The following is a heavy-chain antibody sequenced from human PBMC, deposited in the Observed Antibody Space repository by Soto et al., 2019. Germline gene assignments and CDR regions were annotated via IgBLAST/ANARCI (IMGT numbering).Heavy chain of an antibody. J-gene: IGHJ5*02. D-gene: IGHD2-2*01. CDR3: EKDFSTLPNNWFDP. Sequence: EVQLLESGGGLVQPGGSLRLSCAASGFTFSSYAMSWVRQAPGKGLEWVSAISGSGGSTYYADYVKGRFTISRDNSKNPLYLQMNSLRAEDTAVYYCEKDFSTLPNNWFDPWGQGTLVTVSS. CDR1: GFTFSSYA. V-gene: IGHV3-23*01. CDR2: ISGSGGST.